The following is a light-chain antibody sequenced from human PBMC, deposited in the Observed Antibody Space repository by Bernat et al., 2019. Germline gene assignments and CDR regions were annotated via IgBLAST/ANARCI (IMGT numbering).Light chain of an antibody. V-gene: IGLV1-40*01. CDR2: GNN. CDR1: SSNIGAGYD. CDR3: QSYDSRLRGAV. J-gene: IGLJ2*01. Sequence: QSVLTQPPSVSGAPGQRVTISCTGSSSNIGAGYDVHWYLQLPGTAPKLLTYGNNNRPAGVPDRFSGSRSATSASLAITGLQAEEEADYYCQSYDSRLRGAVFGGGTKLTVL.